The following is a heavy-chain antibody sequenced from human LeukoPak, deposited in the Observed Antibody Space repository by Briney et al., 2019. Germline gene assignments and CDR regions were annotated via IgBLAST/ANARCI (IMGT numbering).Heavy chain of an antibody. CDR1: GFTFTDYY. D-gene: IGHD3-10*01. Sequence: GASVKVSCKASGFTFTDYYMHWVRQAPGQGLEWMGWINPNSGGTNYAQKFQGRVTMTRDTSISTAYMELSRLRSDDTAIYYCAKDLSYYNSGSYSYYFDCWGQGTLVTVSS. J-gene: IGHJ4*02. V-gene: IGHV1-2*02. CDR3: AKDLSYYNSGSYSYYFDC. CDR2: INPNSGGT.